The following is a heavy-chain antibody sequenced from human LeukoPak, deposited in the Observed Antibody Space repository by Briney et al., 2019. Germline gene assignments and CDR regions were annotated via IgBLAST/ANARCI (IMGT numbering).Heavy chain of an antibody. J-gene: IGHJ4*02. D-gene: IGHD5-24*01. Sequence: GESLKISCKGSGYSFTSYWIGWVRQMPGKGLEWMGIIYLSDSDTRYSPSFQGQVTISADKSINTAYLQWSSPKASDTAMYYCARHEMATVVGKIGHFDYWGQGTLVTVSS. V-gene: IGHV5-51*01. CDR2: IYLSDSDT. CDR1: GYSFTSYW. CDR3: ARHEMATVVGKIGHFDY.